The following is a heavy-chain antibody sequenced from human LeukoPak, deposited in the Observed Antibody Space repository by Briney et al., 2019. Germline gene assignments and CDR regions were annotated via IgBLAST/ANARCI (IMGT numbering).Heavy chain of an antibody. J-gene: IGHJ4*02. Sequence: GGSLRLSCAASGFTFSSYGMHWVRRAPGKGLEWVAVISYDGSNKYYADSVKGRFTISRDNSKNTLYLQMNSLRAEDTAVYYCAKDSKSYGTFDYWGQGTLVTVSS. CDR3: AKDSKSYGTFDY. CDR2: ISYDGSNK. V-gene: IGHV3-30*18. D-gene: IGHD5-18*01. CDR1: GFTFSSYG.